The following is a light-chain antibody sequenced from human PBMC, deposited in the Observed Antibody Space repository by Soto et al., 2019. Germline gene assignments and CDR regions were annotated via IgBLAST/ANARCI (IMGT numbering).Light chain of an antibody. CDR2: EVS. J-gene: IGLJ1*01. V-gene: IGLV2-8*01. CDR3: SSYAGSNNFDV. Sequence: QSALTQPPSASGSPGQSVTIPCTGTSSDVGGYNYVSWYQQHPGKAPKLVIYEVSKRPSGVPDRFSGSKSGNTASLTVSGLQAEDEADYYCSSYAGSNNFDVFGTGTKLTVL. CDR1: SSDVGGYNY.